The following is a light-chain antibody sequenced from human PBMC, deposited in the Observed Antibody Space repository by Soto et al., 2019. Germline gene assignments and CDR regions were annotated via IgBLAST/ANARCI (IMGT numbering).Light chain of an antibody. V-gene: IGLV2-8*01. Sequence: QSALTQPPSASGSPGQSVTISCTGTSSDIGAYIYVSWYQQHPGKAPKLMISEVSRRPSGVPERFSGSKSGNTASLTVSGLQADDEAHYYCSSYAGGISPVFGGGTKLTVL. CDR2: EVS. CDR1: SSDIGAYIY. J-gene: IGLJ2*01. CDR3: SSYAGGISPV.